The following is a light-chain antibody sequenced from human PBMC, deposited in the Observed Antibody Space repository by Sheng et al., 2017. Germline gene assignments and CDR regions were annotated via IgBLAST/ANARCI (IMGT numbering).Light chain of an antibody. Sequence: QSALTQPASVSGSPGQSITISCTGTSSDVGGYNYVSWYQQHPGKVPKLMIYDVSNRPSGVSNRFSGSKSGNTASLTISGLQAEDEADYYCCSYAGSLRVFGGGTKLTVL. CDR2: DVS. J-gene: IGLJ3*02. CDR3: CSYAGSLRV. V-gene: IGLV2-14*01. CDR1: SSDVGGYNY.